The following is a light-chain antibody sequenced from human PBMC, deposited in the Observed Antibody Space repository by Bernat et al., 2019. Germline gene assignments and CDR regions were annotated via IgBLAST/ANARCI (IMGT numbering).Light chain of an antibody. CDR1: SGDVGAYKF. CDR3: SSYTTSSTRL. J-gene: IGLJ2*01. CDR2: DVS. Sequence: QSALTQPASVSGSPGQSITISCTGTSGDVGAYKFVSWYQQHPGKAPKLIIYDVSYRPSGVSDRFSGSKSGNTASLTISGLQAEDEADYYCSSYTTSSTRLFGGGTKLTVL. V-gene: IGLV2-14*01.